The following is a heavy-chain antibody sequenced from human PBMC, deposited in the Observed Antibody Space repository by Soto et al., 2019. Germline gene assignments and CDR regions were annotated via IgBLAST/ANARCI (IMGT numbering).Heavy chain of an antibody. CDR1: GFTFSNAW. Sequence: GGSLRLSCAASGFTFSNAWMSWVRQAPGKGLEWVGRIKSKTDGGTTDYAAPVKGRFTISRDDSKNTLYLQMNSLKTEDTAVYYCTTAGAYCSGGSCLSQYYYYMDVWGKGTTVTVSS. D-gene: IGHD2-15*01. CDR3: TTAGAYCSGGSCLSQYYYYMDV. V-gene: IGHV3-15*01. J-gene: IGHJ6*03. CDR2: IKSKTDGGTT.